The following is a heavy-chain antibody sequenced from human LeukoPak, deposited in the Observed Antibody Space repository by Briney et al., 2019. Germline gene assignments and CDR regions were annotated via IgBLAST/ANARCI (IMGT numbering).Heavy chain of an antibody. D-gene: IGHD3-22*01. CDR3: ARDPALHAHYYDSSGSPRNNDY. CDR2: INPNSGGT. CDR1: GYTFTGYY. J-gene: IGHJ4*02. Sequence: ASVKVSCKASGYTFTGYYMHWVRQAPGQGLEWMGWINPNSGGTNYAQKFQGRVTMTRDTSISTAYMELSRLRSDDTAVYYCARDPALHAHYYDSSGSPRNNDYWGQGTLVTVSS. V-gene: IGHV1-2*02.